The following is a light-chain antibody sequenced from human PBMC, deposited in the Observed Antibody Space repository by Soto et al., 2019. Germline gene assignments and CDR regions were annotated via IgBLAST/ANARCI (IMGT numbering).Light chain of an antibody. J-gene: IGLJ1*01. CDR1: SDDVGAYNL. V-gene: IGLV2-14*03. Sequence: QSVLTQPSSVSGSPGQSITISCTGTSDDVGAYNLVSWYQQHPGQAPKVLIYKVSNRPSGVSNRFYGSKSGNTASLTISGLQAEAEAIYFCSSYTSNSRVFGTGTKVTVL. CDR3: SSYTSNSRV. CDR2: KVS.